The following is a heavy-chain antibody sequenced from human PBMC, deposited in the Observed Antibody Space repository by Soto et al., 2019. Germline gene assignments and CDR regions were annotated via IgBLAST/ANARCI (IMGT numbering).Heavy chain of an antibody. D-gene: IGHD4-4*01. CDR1: GGSFSGYY. V-gene: IGHV4-34*01. Sequence: SETLSLTCAVYGGSFSGYYWSWIRQPPGKGLEWIGEINHSGSTNYNPSLKSRVTISVDTSKNQFSLKLSSVTAADTAVYYCARTRYSNYRVLLSGGGDWYDPWGQGTLVTVSS. J-gene: IGHJ5*02. CDR3: ARTRYSNYRVLLSGGGDWYDP. CDR2: INHSGST.